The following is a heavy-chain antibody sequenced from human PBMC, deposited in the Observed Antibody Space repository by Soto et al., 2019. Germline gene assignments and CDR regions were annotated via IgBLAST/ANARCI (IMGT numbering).Heavy chain of an antibody. CDR2: IDWDDDK. J-gene: IGHJ4*02. D-gene: IGHD3-3*01. Sequence: QITLNESGPTQVKPRQNLTLTCNFSGFSLTTSGAGVGWIRQSPGKAPECLALIDWDDDKRYSPSLKRRTTSTNDCSKKLLVLTMADLDPSATATYYCPHLVNRTGFGWVTTPGLYFGFWCQGTTVDVAS. CDR3: PHLVNRTGFGWVTTPGLYFGF. V-gene: IGHV2-5*02. CDR1: GFSLTTSGAG.